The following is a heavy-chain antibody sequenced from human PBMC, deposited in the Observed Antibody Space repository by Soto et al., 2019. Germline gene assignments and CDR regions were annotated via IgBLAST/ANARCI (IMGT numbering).Heavy chain of an antibody. D-gene: IGHD4-4*01. V-gene: IGHV3-66*01. Sequence: GGSLRLSCAASGFTVSSNYMSWVRQAPGKGLEWVSVIYSGGSTYYADSGKGRFTISRDNSKNTLYLQMNSLRAEDTAVYYCARGGPGCYSNFDYWGQGTLVTVSS. CDR3: ARGGPGCYSNFDY. CDR1: GFTVSSNY. CDR2: IYSGGST. J-gene: IGHJ4*02.